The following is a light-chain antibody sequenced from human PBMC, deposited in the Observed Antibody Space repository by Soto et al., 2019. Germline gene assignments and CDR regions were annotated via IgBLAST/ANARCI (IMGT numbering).Light chain of an antibody. J-gene: IGKJ5*01. Sequence: QFPATLFVSPGGRATLSCGASQSVSNNYLAWYQPKTGQAPRILIYGASRRDTGIPDRFSGSASWTDCTLTISRLEPEDVAVDFCQQYSDLPMTFGQGTRLEIK. CDR2: GAS. CDR1: QSVSNNY. V-gene: IGKV3-20*01. CDR3: QQYSDLPMT.